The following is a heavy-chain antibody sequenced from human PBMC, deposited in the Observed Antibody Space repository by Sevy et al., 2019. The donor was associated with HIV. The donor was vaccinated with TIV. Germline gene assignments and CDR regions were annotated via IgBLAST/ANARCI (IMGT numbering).Heavy chain of an antibody. J-gene: IGHJ4*02. CDR2: ISYDGSNK. Sequence: GGSLRLSCAASGFTFSSYAMHWVRQAPGKGLEWVTIISYDGSNKYYADSVKGRFTISRDNYKDTLYLQVNSLRPEDTAVYYCAREGSNWGFDSWGQGTLVTVSS. V-gene: IGHV3-30*04. D-gene: IGHD1-1*01. CDR1: GFTFSSYA. CDR3: AREGSNWGFDS.